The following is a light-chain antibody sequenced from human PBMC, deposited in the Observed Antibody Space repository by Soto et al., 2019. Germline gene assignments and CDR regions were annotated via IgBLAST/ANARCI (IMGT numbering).Light chain of an antibody. CDR2: EGS. J-gene: IGLJ1*01. Sequence: QSALTQPASVSGSPGQSITIYCTGTSSDVGSYNLVSWYQQHPGKAPKLMIYEGSKRPSGVSKRFSGSKSGNTASLTISGLQAEDEADYYCCSYAGSSTHSVFGTGTKVTVL. CDR3: CSYAGSSTHSV. V-gene: IGLV2-23*01. CDR1: SSDVGSYNL.